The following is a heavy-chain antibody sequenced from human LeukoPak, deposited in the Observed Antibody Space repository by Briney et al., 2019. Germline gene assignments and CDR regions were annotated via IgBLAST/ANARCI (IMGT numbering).Heavy chain of an antibody. V-gene: IGHV3-48*01. D-gene: IGHD2-2*01. CDR1: GFTFSSYS. CDR2: ISSSSSTI. J-gene: IGHJ6*03. Sequence: GGSLRLSCAASGFTFSSYSMNWVRQAPGKGLEWVSYISSSSSTIYYADSVKGRFTISRDNAKNSLYLQMNSLRAEDTAVYYCASGYGSSTSCYGIGGMDVWGKGTTVTVSS. CDR3: ASGYGSSTSCYGIGGMDV.